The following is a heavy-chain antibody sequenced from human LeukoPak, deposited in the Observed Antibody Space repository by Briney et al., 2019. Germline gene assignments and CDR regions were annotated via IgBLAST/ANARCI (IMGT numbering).Heavy chain of an antibody. CDR2: MNPNSGNT. CDR3: ARDYGGNSGWFDP. D-gene: IGHD2-21*01. CDR1: GGTFSSYA. Sequence: ASVKVSCKASGGTFSSYAISWVRQAPGQGLEWMGWMNPNSGNTGYAQKLQGRVTMTRDTSISTAYMELRSLRSEDTAVYYCARDYGGNSGWFDPWGQGTLVTVSS. V-gene: IGHV1-8*02. J-gene: IGHJ5*02.